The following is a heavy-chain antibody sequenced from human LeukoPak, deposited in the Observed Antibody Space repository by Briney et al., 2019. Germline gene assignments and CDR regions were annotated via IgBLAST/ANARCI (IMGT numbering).Heavy chain of an antibody. CDR2: ITGSGATT. D-gene: IGHD6-19*01. CDR3: AKDGKAVATDPFDP. J-gene: IGHJ5*02. Sequence: PAGGSLRLSCAASGFTFRSYAMSWVRQAPGKGLEWVSTITGSGATTYYADSVKGRFTISRDNSKNTLYLQMNSLRAEDTAVYYCAKDGKAVATDPFDPWGQGTLVTVSS. V-gene: IGHV3-23*01. CDR1: GFTFRSYA.